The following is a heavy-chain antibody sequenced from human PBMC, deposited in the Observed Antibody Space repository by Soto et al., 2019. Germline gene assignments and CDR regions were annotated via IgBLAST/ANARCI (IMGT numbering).Heavy chain of an antibody. CDR2: IHWNDDN. CDR3: THRLVGSGQGY. D-gene: IGHD2-15*01. CDR1: GFSLTTGRVG. J-gene: IGHJ4*02. Sequence: QITLEETGPTLVKPTQTLTLTCTFSGFSLTTGRVGVGWIRQPPGKALEWLAVIHWNDDNHYSPSLKSRLTTTKDTSKNQMVLTLTNMDPVDTATYYCTHRLVGSGQGYWGQGTLVTVSS. V-gene: IGHV2-5*01.